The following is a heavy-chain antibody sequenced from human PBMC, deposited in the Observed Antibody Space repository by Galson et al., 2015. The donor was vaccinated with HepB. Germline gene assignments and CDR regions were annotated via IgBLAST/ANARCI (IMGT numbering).Heavy chain of an antibody. J-gene: IGHJ4*02. CDR3: ARIDSSGYWYYFDY. CDR1: GYTFTGYY. V-gene: IGHV1-2*02. D-gene: IGHD3-22*01. Sequence: SVKVSCKASGYTFTGYYMHWVRQAPGQGLEWMGWINPNSGGTNYAQKFQGRVTMTRDTSISTAYMELSRLRSDDTAVYYCARIDSSGYWYYFDYWGQGTLVTVSS. CDR2: INPNSGGT.